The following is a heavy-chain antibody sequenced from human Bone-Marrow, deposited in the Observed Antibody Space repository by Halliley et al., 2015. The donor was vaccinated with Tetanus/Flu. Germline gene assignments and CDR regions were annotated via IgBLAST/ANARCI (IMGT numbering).Heavy chain of an antibody. J-gene: IGHJ4*02. CDR3: ASRRSVGTTYFEY. D-gene: IGHD1-26*01. CDR2: VRGSGGPP. Sequence: VASVRGSGGPPPYADPGKGRFIISRDNSKTTLYVQRNSLRAEDTAVYYCASRRSVGTTYFEYWGQGTQVTVSS. V-gene: IGHV3-23*01.